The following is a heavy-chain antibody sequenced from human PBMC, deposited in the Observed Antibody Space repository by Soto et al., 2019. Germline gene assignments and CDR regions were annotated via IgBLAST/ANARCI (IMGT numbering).Heavy chain of an antibody. J-gene: IGHJ6*02. D-gene: IGHD1-26*01. CDR1: GGTFSSYA. CDR3: ARDRSQGYYYGMDV. CDR2: IIPIFGTA. Sequence: ASVKVSCKASGGTFSSYAISWVRQAPGQGLEWMGGIIPIFGTANYAQKFQGRVTITADESTSTAYMELSSLRSEDTAVYYCARDRSQGYYYGMDVWAKGPRSPSP. V-gene: IGHV1-69*13.